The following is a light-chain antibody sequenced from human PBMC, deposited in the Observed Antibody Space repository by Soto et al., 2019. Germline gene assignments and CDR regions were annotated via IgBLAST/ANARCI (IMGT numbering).Light chain of an antibody. J-gene: IGKJ3*01. V-gene: IGKV3-20*01. CDR1: QSVSSSY. CDR2: GAS. Sequence: EIVLTQSPGTLSLSPGERATLSCRASQSVSSSYLAWYQQKPGQAPRLHIYGASSRATGIPDKFSGSGSGTAFPLTISRLEPEDFAVYYCQQYGSSPLLTFGPGTKVDIK. CDR3: QQYGSSPLLT.